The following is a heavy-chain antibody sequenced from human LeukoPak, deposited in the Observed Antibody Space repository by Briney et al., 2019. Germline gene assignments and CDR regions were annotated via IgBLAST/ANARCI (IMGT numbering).Heavy chain of an antibody. CDR3: ARAPAYCGGDCYLDY. Sequence: SETLSLTCTVSAGSISSYYWSWIRQPAGKGLEWIGRIYTSGSTNYNPSLKSRVTMSIDTSKNQFSLKLSSLTAADTAVYYCARAPAYCGGDCYLDYWGQGTLVTVSS. J-gene: IGHJ4*02. CDR1: AGSISSYY. D-gene: IGHD2-21*02. CDR2: IYTSGST. V-gene: IGHV4-4*07.